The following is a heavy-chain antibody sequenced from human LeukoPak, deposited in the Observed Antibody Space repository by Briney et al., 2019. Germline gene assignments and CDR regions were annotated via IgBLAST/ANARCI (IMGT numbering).Heavy chain of an antibody. D-gene: IGHD3-10*01. V-gene: IGHV3-30*18. Sequence: GGSLRLSCAASGSTFSSYGMHWVRQAPGRGLEWVAVISFDGSNTYYADSVKGRFTISRDNSKNTLYLQMNSLRAEDTAVYYCAKDPASNYYASGSYYPYWGQGTLVTVSS. CDR1: GSTFSSYG. CDR2: ISFDGSNT. J-gene: IGHJ4*02. CDR3: AKDPASNYYASGSYYPY.